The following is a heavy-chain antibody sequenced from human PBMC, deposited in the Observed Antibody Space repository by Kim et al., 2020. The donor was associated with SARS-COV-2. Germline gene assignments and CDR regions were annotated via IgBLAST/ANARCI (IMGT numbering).Heavy chain of an antibody. J-gene: IGHJ4*02. CDR3: ARSVAGTPLPATTFDY. D-gene: IGHD6-19*01. Sequence: SETLSLTCTVSGGSISSYYWSWIRQPPGKGLEWIGYIYYSGSTNYNPSLKSRVTISVDTSKNQFSLKLSSVTAADTAVYYCARSVAGTPLPATTFDYWGQGTLVTVSS. CDR1: GGSISSYY. CDR2: IYYSGST. V-gene: IGHV4-59*01.